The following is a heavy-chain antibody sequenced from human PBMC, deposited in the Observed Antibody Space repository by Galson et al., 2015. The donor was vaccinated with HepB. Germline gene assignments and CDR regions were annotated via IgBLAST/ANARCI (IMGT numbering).Heavy chain of an antibody. CDR3: ARESTQAAGTMEEYNYYYKGLDV. D-gene: IGHD6-19*01. CDR2: IWYAGTNR. CDR1: GFTFSNYG. J-gene: IGHJ6*02. Sequence: SLRLSCAASGFTFSNYGMHWVRQAPGKGLEWVAVIWYAGTNRYYVDSVKGRFTISRDNSKKTLYLQMNSLRAEDTAVYYCARESTQAAGTMEEYNYYYKGLDVWGQGTTVTVSS. V-gene: IGHV3-33*01.